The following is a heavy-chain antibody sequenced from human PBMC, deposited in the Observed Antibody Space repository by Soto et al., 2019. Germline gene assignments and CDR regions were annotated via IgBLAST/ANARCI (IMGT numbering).Heavy chain of an antibody. CDR1: GGSVSNYT. V-gene: IGHV1-69*08. Sequence: QVQLVQSGAEVKKPGSSVKVSCKASGGSVSNYTLSWVRQAPGQGLQWMGRIIPILGRANYAENFQGRLTIIADKSTSTAYMELSSPRSEDTAVYFCAGDSAYSNYAFDFWGQGTLVIVSS. D-gene: IGHD4-4*01. CDR3: AGDSAYSNYAFDF. J-gene: IGHJ4*02. CDR2: IIPILGRA.